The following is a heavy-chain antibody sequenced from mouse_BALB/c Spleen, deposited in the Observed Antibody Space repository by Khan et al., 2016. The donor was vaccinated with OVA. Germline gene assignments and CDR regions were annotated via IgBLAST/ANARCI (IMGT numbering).Heavy chain of an antibody. D-gene: IGHD6-1*01. V-gene: IGHV14-3*02. CDR3: AQPSYAPQDLEV. J-gene: IGHJ1*01. CDR2: IAPANGNT. Sequence: VRLQQSGAELVKPGASVKLSCTASGFNIKDTYLHWVKQRPEQGLEWIGRIAPANGNTKYDAKFQGKATITADTSSNTSYLQLNSLTSEDTAVYFWAQPSYAPQDLEVWGEGTTVTVSS. CDR1: GFNIKDTY.